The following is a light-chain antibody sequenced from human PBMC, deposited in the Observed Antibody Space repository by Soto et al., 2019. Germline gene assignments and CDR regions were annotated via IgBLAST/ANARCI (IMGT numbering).Light chain of an antibody. CDR1: SSNIGAGYL. J-gene: IGLJ2*01. Sequence: QSVLTQPPSVSGAPGQRVTISCSGSSSNIGAGYLVHWYQQVPGTAPKLLIYDNTNRPSVVRDRFSGTKYGTLAALTITGVQAEDEADYFCQSYDTSMSGSEVFGGGTKLTVL. V-gene: IGLV1-40*01. CDR2: DNT. CDR3: QSYDTSMSGSEV.